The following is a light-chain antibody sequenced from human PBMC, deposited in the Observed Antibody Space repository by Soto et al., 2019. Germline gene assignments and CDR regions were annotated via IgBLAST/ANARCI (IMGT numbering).Light chain of an antibody. V-gene: IGKV1-8*01. CDR3: QQYYSYPSIT. J-gene: IGKJ5*01. CDR1: QGISSY. Sequence: IQMTQSPTTLSASVGDRVTITCRASQGISSYLAWYQQKPGKAPKLLIYAASTLQSGVPSRFSGSGSGTDFTLTISCLQSQDFATYYGQQYYSYPSITFGQGTRLEIK. CDR2: AAS.